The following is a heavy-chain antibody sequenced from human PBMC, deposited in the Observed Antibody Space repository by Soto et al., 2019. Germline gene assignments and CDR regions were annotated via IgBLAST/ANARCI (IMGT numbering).Heavy chain of an antibody. V-gene: IGHV3-48*03. Sequence: EVQLVESGGGVVQPGVSVRLSCAASGLTFSSYEMNWVRQARGRGLAGVTYISGSGSTIYYADSVKGRFTISRDNAKNSLYLQMNSLRAEDTAVYYCARDGLMTYYYGMDVWGQGTTVTVSS. CDR2: ISGSGSTI. J-gene: IGHJ6*02. D-gene: IGHD6-19*01. CDR3: ARDGLMTYYYGMDV. CDR1: GLTFSSYE.